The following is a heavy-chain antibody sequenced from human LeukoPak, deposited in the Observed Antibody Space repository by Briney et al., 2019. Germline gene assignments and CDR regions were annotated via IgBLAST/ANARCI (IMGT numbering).Heavy chain of an antibody. CDR1: GFTFSSYA. CDR3: AKATGYLL. D-gene: IGHD1-14*01. V-gene: IGHV3-23*01. CDR2: ISNSDGST. J-gene: IGHJ4*02. Sequence: GGSLRLSCAASGFTFSSYAMSWVRQAPGKGLEWVSTISNSDGSTYYADSVKGRFSISRDNSENTLYLQMNSLRAEDAAVYYCAKATGYLLWGQGTLVTVSS.